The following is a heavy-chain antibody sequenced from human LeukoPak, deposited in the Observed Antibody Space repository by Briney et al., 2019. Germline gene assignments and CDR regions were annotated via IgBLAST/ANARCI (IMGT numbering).Heavy chain of an antibody. CDR1: GFPFSSYW. V-gene: IGHV3-74*01. CDR2: INSDGSAT. D-gene: IGHD3-16*01. Sequence: GGSLRLSCAASGFPFSSYWMHWVRQVPGKGLLWVSRINSDGSATIYADSVRGRFTISRDNAKNTLFLQMNSLTVEDTAMYYCGRDLSWGSTDYWGQGTLVTVSS. CDR3: GRDLSWGSTDY. J-gene: IGHJ4*02.